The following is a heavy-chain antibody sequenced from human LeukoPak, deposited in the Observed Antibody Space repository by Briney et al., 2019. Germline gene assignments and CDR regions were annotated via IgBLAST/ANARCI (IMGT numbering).Heavy chain of an antibody. Sequence: EASVKVSCKASGYTFTGYYIHWVRQAPGQGPEWMGWINPNNGDTNFAQKFQGRVTMTRDTSIRTSYMELSSLRSDDTAVYYCARDAFLEWSWHWFDPWGQGTLVIVSS. D-gene: IGHD3-3*02. CDR2: INPNNGDT. V-gene: IGHV1-2*02. CDR1: GYTFTGYY. J-gene: IGHJ5*02. CDR3: ARDAFLEWSWHWFDP.